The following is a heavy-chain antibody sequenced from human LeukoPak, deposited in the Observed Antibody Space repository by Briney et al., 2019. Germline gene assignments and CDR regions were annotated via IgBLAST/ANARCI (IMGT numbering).Heavy chain of an antibody. CDR2: IYYSGST. Sequence: SQTLSLTCTVSGGSISSGDYYWSWIRQPPGKGLEWIGYIYYSGSTYYNPSLKSRVTISVDTSKDQFSLKLGSVTAADTAVYYCARVARGSGWFYFDYWGQGTLVTVSS. CDR1: GGSISSGDYY. J-gene: IGHJ4*02. D-gene: IGHD6-19*01. V-gene: IGHV4-30-4*01. CDR3: ARVARGSGWFYFDY.